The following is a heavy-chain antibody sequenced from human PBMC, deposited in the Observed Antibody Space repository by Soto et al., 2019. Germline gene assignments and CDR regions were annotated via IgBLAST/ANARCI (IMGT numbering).Heavy chain of an antibody. D-gene: IGHD6-19*01. Sequence: WGSLRLSCAASGFTFTSYEISFFRQAPCKWLEWVSYISNSGSTIYYADSVKGRFTISRDNAKNSLFLQMNSLRAEDTAVYYCARDRSSGWSFDYWGQGTLVTVSS. CDR3: ARDRSSGWSFDY. J-gene: IGHJ4*02. V-gene: IGHV3-48*03. CDR2: ISNSGSTI. CDR1: GFTFTSYE.